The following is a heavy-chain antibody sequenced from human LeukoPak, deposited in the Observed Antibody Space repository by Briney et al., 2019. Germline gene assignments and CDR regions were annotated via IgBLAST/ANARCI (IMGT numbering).Heavy chain of an antibody. J-gene: IGHJ4*02. CDR2: IHYSGST. Sequence: SETLSLTCTVSGGSIRSYYWSWIRQPPGKGLEWIGYIHYSGSTNYNPSLKSRVTISKDTSKNQFSLKLTPVTAADTAVYYCARSSSWYTIDYWGQGTLVTVSS. D-gene: IGHD6-13*01. CDR3: ARSSSWYTIDY. V-gene: IGHV4-59*01. CDR1: GGSIRSYY.